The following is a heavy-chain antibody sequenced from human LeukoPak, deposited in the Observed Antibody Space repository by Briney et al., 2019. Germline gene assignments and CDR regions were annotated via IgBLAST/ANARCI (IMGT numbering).Heavy chain of an antibody. V-gene: IGHV4-59*08. J-gene: IGHJ1*01. Sequence: SETLSLTCTVSGGSISSYYWSWIRQPPGKGLEWIGYIYYSGSTTYNPSLKSRVTISVDTSKNQFSLKLSSVTAADTAVYYCARLCLNYDILTGYYTGPTQHWGQGTLVTVSS. CDR2: IYYSGST. CDR3: ARLCLNYDILTGYYTGPTQH. D-gene: IGHD3-9*01. CDR1: GGSISSYY.